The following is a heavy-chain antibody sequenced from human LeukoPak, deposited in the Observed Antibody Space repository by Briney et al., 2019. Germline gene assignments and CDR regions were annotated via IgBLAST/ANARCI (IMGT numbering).Heavy chain of an antibody. Sequence: SETLSHTCAVSGYSISSGYYWGWIRQPPGKGLEWIGSIYHSGSTYYNPSLKSRVTISVDTSKNQFSLKLSSVTAADTAVYYCARHKYYDSSFDYWGQGTLVTVSS. V-gene: IGHV4-38-2*01. CDR3: ARHKYYDSSFDY. D-gene: IGHD3-22*01. CDR1: GYSISSGYY. J-gene: IGHJ4*02. CDR2: IYHSGST.